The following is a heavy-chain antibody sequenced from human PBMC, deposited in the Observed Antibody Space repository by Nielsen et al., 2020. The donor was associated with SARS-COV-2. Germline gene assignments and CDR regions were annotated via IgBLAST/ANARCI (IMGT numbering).Heavy chain of an antibody. V-gene: IGHV3-74*01. CDR3: GGASAGC. D-gene: IGHD6-13*01. J-gene: IGHJ4*02. CDR1: GFTFSSYW. CDR2: INSDGSST. Sequence: GGSLRLSCAASGFTFSSYWMHWVRQSPGKGLSWVARINSDGSSTRYADSVEGRFTISRDNAKNTLYLQMDSLRAEDTAVYYCGGASAGCWGQGTLVTVSS.